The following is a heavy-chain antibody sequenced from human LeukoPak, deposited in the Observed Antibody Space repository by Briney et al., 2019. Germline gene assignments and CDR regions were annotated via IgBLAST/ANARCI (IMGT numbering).Heavy chain of an antibody. D-gene: IGHD3-10*01. CDR2: IYYSGST. V-gene: IGHV4-31*03. Sequence: SQTLSLTCTVSGGSISSGGYYWSWIRQHPGKGLEWIGYIYYSGSTYYNPSLKSRVTISVDTSKNQFSLKLSSVTAADTAVYYCARGYYGPGSYLGNWFDPWGQGTLVTVSS. CDR1: GGSISSGGYY. J-gene: IGHJ5*02. CDR3: ARGYYGPGSYLGNWFDP.